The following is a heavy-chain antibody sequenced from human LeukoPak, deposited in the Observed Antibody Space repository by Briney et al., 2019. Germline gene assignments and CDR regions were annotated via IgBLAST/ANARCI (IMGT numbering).Heavy chain of an antibody. Sequence: PSETLSLTCAVYGGSFSGYYWSWIRQPPGKGLEWIGSIYYSGSTYYNPSLKSRVTISVDTSKNQFSLKLRSVSDADTAVYYCARQGDFWSGYPSDYWGQGTLVTVSS. V-gene: IGHV4-34*01. D-gene: IGHD3-3*01. CDR3: ARQGDFWSGYPSDY. J-gene: IGHJ4*02. CDR1: GGSFSGYY. CDR2: IYYSGST.